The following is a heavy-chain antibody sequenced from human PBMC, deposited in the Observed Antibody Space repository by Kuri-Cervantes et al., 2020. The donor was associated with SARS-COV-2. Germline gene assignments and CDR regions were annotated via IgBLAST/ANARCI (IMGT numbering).Heavy chain of an antibody. CDR2: ISYDGSNK. CDR1: GFTFSSYG. D-gene: IGHD3-22*01. V-gene: IGHV3-30*03. CDR3: ARGRDYYDSSGYPDSEYFQH. J-gene: IGHJ1*01. Sequence: GGSLRLSCAASGFTFSSYGMHWVRQAPGKGLEWVAVISYDGSNKYYADSVKGRFTISRDNSKNTLYLQMNSLRAEDTAVYYCARGRDYYDSSGYPDSEYFQHWGQGTLVTVSS.